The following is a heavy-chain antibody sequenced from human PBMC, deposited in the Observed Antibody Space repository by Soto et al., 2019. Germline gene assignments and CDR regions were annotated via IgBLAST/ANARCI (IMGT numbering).Heavy chain of an antibody. CDR2: ISWNSGSI. J-gene: IGHJ3*02. CDR3: AKTNSVVVSRPDAFDI. CDR1: GFTFDDYA. V-gene: IGHV3-9*01. D-gene: IGHD2-2*01. Sequence: GGSLRLSCAASGFTFDDYAMHWVRQAPGKGLEWVSGISWNSGSIGYADSVKGRFTISRDNAKNSLYLQMNSLRAEDTALYYCAKTNSVVVSRPDAFDIWGQGTMVTVSS.